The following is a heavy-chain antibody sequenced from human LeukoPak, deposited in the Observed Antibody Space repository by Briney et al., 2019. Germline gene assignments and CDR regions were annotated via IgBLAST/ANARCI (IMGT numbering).Heavy chain of an antibody. CDR2: IDSSGNNI. J-gene: IGHJ4*02. V-gene: IGHV3-48*03. Sequence: GGSLRLSCVASGITFRNYWMNWVRQAPGKGLEWVSYIDSSGNNIHYADSVKGRFTISRDNAKNSLYLQMNSLRAEDTAVYYCARTKEMASISYFDSWGQGTLVTVSS. CDR1: GITFRNYW. CDR3: ARTKEMASISYFDS. D-gene: IGHD5-24*01.